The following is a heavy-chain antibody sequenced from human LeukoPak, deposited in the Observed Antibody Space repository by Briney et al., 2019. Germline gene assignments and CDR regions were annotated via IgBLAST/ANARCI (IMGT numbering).Heavy chain of an antibody. V-gene: IGHV3-48*01. CDR2: INVVNGAI. D-gene: IGHD3-10*01. CDR1: GFTLRYYQ. CDR3: VRDGNRGYDMDV. J-gene: IGHJ6*02. Sequence: GGSLRLSCATSGFTLRYYQMNWVRQAPGKGLEWVSYINVVNGAIYYTDTVKGRFTISGDIATNSVYLQMNSLRAEDTALYYCVRDGNRGYDMDVWGQGTAVTVSS.